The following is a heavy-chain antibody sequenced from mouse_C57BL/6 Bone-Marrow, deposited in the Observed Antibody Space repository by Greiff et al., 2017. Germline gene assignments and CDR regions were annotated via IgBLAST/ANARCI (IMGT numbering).Heavy chain of an antibody. V-gene: IGHV5-16*01. Sequence: EVKLVESEGGLVQPGSSMKLSCTASGFTFSDYYMAWVRQVPEKGLEWVANINYDGSSTYYLDSLKSRFIISRDNAKNILYLQMSSLKSEDTATYYCARDLGYGSSYGYFDVWGTGTTVTVSS. CDR2: INYDGSST. J-gene: IGHJ1*03. CDR3: ARDLGYGSSYGYFDV. CDR1: GFTFSDYY. D-gene: IGHD1-1*01.